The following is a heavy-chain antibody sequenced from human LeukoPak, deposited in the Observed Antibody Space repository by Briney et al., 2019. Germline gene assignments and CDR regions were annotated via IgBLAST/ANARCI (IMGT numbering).Heavy chain of an antibody. CDR1: GFTFSSYG. CDR2: ISGSGGST. Sequence: GGSLRLSCAASGFTFSSYGMSWVRQAPGKGLEWVSAISGSGGSTYYADSVKGRFTISRDNSKNTLYLQMNSLRAEDTAVYYCAKLVRDGYNPISEIDYWGQGTLVTVSS. CDR3: AKLVRDGYNPISEIDY. J-gene: IGHJ4*02. V-gene: IGHV3-23*01. D-gene: IGHD5-24*01.